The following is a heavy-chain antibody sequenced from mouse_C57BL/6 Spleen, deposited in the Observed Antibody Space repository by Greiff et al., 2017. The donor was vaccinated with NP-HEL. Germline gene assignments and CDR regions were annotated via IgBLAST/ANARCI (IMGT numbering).Heavy chain of an antibody. D-gene: IGHD3-2*02. V-gene: IGHV1-80*01. CDR3: VDSSGTGPYAMDY. CDR1: GYAFSSYW. CDR2: IYPGDGDT. J-gene: IGHJ4*01. Sequence: QVQLQQSGAELVKPGASVKISCKASGYAFSSYWMNWVKQRPGKGLEWIGQIYPGDGDTNYNGKFKGKATLTADKSSSTAYMQLSSLTSEDSAVYYCVDSSGTGPYAMDYWGQGTSVTVSS.